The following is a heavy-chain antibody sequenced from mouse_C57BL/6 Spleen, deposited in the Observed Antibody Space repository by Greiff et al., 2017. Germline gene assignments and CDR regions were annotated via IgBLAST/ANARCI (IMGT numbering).Heavy chain of an antibody. D-gene: IGHD4-1*01. CDR3: TSANPYIDY. CDR1: GFTFSSYA. Sequence: EVKVVESGAGLVKPGGSLTISCAASGFTFSSYAMSWVRQTPEKRLEWVAYISSGGDYIYYADTVKGRFTISRYNSRNSLYLQMSSLKSEDNARYYCTSANPYIDYWGQGTTLTVSS. V-gene: IGHV5-9-1*02. CDR2: ISSGGDYI. J-gene: IGHJ2*01.